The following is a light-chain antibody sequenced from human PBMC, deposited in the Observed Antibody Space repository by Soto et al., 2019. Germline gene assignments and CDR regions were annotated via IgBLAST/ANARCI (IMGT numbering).Light chain of an antibody. CDR1: QSISSW. CDR2: DAS. CDR3: QKYNSYSLT. J-gene: IGKJ4*01. V-gene: IGKV1-5*01. Sequence: DIQMTQSPSTLSASVGDRVTITCRASQSISSWLAWYQQKPGKAPKLLIYDASSLESGVPSRFSGSGSGTEFTLIISGVQPDDFATYYCQKYNSYSLTFGGGTKVEIK.